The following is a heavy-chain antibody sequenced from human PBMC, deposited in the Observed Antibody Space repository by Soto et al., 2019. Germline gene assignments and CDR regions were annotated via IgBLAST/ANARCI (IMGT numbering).Heavy chain of an antibody. CDR3: ASWGLGGRIDY. J-gene: IGHJ4*02. CDR2: IYYSGST. V-gene: IGHV4-59*01. D-gene: IGHD3-16*01. Sequence: SETLSLTCTVSGGSISSYYWSWIRQPPGKGLEWIGYIYYSGSTNYNPSLKSRVTISVDTSKNQFSLKLSSVTAADTAVYYCASWGLGGRIDYWGQGTLVTVSS. CDR1: GGSISSYY.